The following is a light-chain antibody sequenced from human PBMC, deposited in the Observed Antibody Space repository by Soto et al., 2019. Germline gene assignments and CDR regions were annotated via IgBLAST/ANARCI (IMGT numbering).Light chain of an antibody. Sequence: IVMTQCPATLSVSPGERATLSCRASQSVSSNLAWYQQKPGQAPRLLIYGASTRATGIPARFSGSGSGTEFTLTFTSLQSEDFAVYYCQQYNNWPETFGQGTKV. J-gene: IGKJ1*01. V-gene: IGKV3-15*01. CDR2: GAS. CDR3: QQYNNWPET. CDR1: QSVSSN.